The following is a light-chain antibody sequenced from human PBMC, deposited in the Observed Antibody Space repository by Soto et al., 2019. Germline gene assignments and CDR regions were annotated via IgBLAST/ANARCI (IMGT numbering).Light chain of an antibody. CDR2: EVS. Sequence: QSALTQPPSVSGSPGQSVTISCTGTSSDVGSYNRVSWYQQPPGTAPKLMIYEVSNRPSGVPDRFSGSKSGNTASLTISGLQPEDEADYYCYSSRSSNTDVFGTGTKLTVL. J-gene: IGLJ1*01. CDR3: YSSRSSNTDV. V-gene: IGLV2-18*02. CDR1: SSDVGSYNR.